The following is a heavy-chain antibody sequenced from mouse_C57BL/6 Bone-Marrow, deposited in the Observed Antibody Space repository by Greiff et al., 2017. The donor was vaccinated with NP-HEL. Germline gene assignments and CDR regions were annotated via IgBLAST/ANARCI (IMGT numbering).Heavy chain of an antibody. D-gene: IGHD1-1*01. V-gene: IGHV1-18*01. CDR3: ARWAYYGSSLDV. Sequence: DVQLQESGPELVKPGASVKIPCKASGYTFTDYNMDWVKQSHGKSLEWIGDINPNNGGTIYNQKFKGKATLTVDKSSSTAYMELRSLTSEDTAVYYCARWAYYGSSLDVWGTGTTVTVSS. CDR2: INPNNGGT. J-gene: IGHJ1*03. CDR1: GYTFTDYN.